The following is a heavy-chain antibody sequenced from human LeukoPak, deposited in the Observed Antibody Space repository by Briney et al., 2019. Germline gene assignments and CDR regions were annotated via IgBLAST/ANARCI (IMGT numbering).Heavy chain of an antibody. CDR2: ISAYNGNT. V-gene: IGHV1-18*01. D-gene: IGHD2/OR15-2a*01. CDR3: ARGGLSTRIDY. J-gene: IGHJ4*02. CDR1: GFTFTSYG. Sequence: ASVKVSCKASGFTFTSYGFTWVRQAPGQGLEWMGWISAYNGNTNYAEKFQGRSTMTTDPSTSTAYMEMRILRADDTAVYYCARGGLSTRIDYWGQGTLVTVSS.